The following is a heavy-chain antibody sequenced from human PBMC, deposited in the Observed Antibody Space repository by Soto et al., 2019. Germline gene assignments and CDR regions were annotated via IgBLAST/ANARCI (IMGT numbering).Heavy chain of an antibody. Sequence: PSLTCAVSGGSISGSNWWSWVRQPPGKGLEWIGEIYHSGSTNYNPSLKSRVTISVDKSKNQFSLNLSSVTAADTAVYYCARGLGSTDAFDIWCQGTMVTVSS. V-gene: IGHV4-4*02. CDR2: IYHSGST. D-gene: IGHD6-13*01. CDR1: GGSISGSNW. CDR3: ARGLGSTDAFDI. J-gene: IGHJ3*02.